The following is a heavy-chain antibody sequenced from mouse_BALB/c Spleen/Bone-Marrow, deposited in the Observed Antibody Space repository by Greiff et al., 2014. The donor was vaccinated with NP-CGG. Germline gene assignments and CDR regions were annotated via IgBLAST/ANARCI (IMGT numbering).Heavy chain of an antibody. CDR1: GYSITSGYS. CDR3: TSYGNYWYFDV. J-gene: IGHJ1*01. CDR2: IHHSGST. V-gene: IGHV3-1*02. Sequence: VQPQQSGPDLVKPSQSLSLTCTVTGYSITSGYSWHWIRQFPGNKLEWMGYIHHSGSTNYNPSLRSRISITRDTSKNQFFLHLNSVTTEDTATYYCTSYGNYWYFDVWGAGTTVTVSS. D-gene: IGHD2-1*01.